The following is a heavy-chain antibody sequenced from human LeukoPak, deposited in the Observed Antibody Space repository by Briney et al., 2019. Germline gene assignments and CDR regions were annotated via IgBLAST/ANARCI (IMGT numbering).Heavy chain of an antibody. CDR1: GFTSSNYA. Sequence: GGSLRLSCSASGFTSSNYAMHWVRQAPGKGLEYVSAITGNGGSTYYADSVRGRFTISRDNSKNTLYLQMNSLRAEDTPVYYCMTSSSWYGDSWGQGTLVTVST. D-gene: IGHD6-13*01. J-gene: IGHJ4*02. CDR2: ITGNGGST. V-gene: IGHV3-64D*09. CDR3: MTSSSWYGDS.